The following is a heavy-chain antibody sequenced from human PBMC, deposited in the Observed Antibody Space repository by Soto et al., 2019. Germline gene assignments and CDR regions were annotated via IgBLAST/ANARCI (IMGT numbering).Heavy chain of an antibody. CDR3: ARVASTYPRYYFDY. V-gene: IGHV4-34*01. CDR1: GGSFSGYY. J-gene: IGHJ4*02. D-gene: IGHD2-2*02. CDR2: INHSGST. Sequence: SETLSLTCAVYGGSFSGYYWSWIRQPPGKGLEWIGEINHSGSTNYNPSLKSRVTISVDTSKNQFSLKLSSVTAADTAVYYCARVASTYPRYYFDYWGQGTLVTVS.